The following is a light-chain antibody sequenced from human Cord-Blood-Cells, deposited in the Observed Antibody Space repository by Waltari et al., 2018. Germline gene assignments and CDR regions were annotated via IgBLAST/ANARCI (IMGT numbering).Light chain of an antibody. CDR3: QQANSFPPP. V-gene: IGKV1-12*01. CDR2: AAS. J-gene: IGKJ4*02. CDR1: QGIRSW. Sequence: DIQMTQSPSSVSASVGDRVTITCRASQGIRSWLAWYQRKPGKAPKLLIYAASSFQNGVPSSFSGSGSGTDVTLTISSLQPEDFATYYCQQANSFPPPFGGGTKVEIK.